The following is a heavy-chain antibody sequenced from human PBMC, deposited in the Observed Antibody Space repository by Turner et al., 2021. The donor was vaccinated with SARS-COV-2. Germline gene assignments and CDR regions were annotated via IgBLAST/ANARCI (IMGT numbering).Heavy chain of an antibody. CDR3: TRMRVRGTNCYPEY. Sequence: EVHLVESGGYVVQPGRSLTLFWSTSAFTCDGDAMNWFRQAPGQGLEWVCIVTTKTYGGTADYAASMIGSFTISRDDSKRFAYLLMNRLNTDDTAVYYCTRMRVRGTNCYPEYWGQGTVVTVSS. CDR2: VTTKTYGGTA. J-gene: IGHJ4*02. CDR1: AFTCDGDA. V-gene: IGHV3-49*03. D-gene: IGHD2-15*01.